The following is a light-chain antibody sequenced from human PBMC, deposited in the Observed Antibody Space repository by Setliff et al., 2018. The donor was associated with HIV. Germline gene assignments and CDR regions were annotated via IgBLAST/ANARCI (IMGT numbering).Light chain of an antibody. CDR2: DVN. V-gene: IGLV2-11*01. CDR1: SSDIGVYNY. J-gene: IGLJ1*01. Sequence: QSALTPPPSVSGSPGQSVTISCTGTSSDIGVYNYVSWHQQHPGRAPKLMIYDVNKRPSGVPGRFSGSKSGNAASLTISGLRAEDEADYYCQSYDSSLSGSHVFGTGTKVTVL. CDR3: QSYDSSLSGSHV.